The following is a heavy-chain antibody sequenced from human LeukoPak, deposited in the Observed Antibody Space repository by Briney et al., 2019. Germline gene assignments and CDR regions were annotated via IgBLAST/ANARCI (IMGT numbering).Heavy chain of an antibody. V-gene: IGHV4-30-2*01. CDR3: AVLLAGVSDGFDNAFDI. CDR2: IYHSGST. CDR1: GGSISSGGYY. J-gene: IGHJ3*02. Sequence: SETLSLTCTVSGGSISSGGYYWSWIRQPPGKGLEWIGYIYHSGSTYYNPSLKSRVTISVDRSKNQFSLKLSSVTAADTALYYCAVLLAGVSDGFDNAFDIWGQGTMVTVSS. D-gene: IGHD5-24*01.